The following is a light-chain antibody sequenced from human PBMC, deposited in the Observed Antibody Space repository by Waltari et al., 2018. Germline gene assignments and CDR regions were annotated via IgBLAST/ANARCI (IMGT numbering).Light chain of an antibody. V-gene: IGLV2-11*01. CDR1: SSDVGANNF. J-gene: IGLJ3*02. CDR3: CSCVGRNIYWV. CDR2: DIN. Sequence: QSALPQPRSVSGSPGQSVTISCTGTSSDVGANNFVSWYQHPPDKAPKLIIYDINKRPSGVPDRFSGSKSGNTASLTISGLQAEDEADYYCCSCVGRNIYWVFGGGTKLTVL.